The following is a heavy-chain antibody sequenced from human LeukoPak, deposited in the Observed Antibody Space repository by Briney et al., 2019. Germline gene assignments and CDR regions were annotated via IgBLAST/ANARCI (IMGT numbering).Heavy chain of an antibody. CDR1: GGSISSGGYY. Sequence: SETLSLTCTVSGGSISSGGYYWSWIRQPPGKGLEWIGEINHSGSTNYNPSLKSRVTISVDTSKNQFSLKLGPVTAADTAVYYCARGDRDYDFWSGYSVLTWFDPWGQGTLVTVSS. D-gene: IGHD3-3*01. CDR3: ARGDRDYDFWSGYSVLTWFDP. J-gene: IGHJ5*02. CDR2: INHSGST. V-gene: IGHV4-39*07.